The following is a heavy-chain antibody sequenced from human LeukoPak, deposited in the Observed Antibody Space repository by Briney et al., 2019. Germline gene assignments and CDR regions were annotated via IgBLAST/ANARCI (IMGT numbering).Heavy chain of an antibody. J-gene: IGHJ4*02. D-gene: IGHD6-13*01. CDR2: LGWNGDII. Sequence: GRSLRLSCAASGFTFDDYSMPWVRQSPGKGLEWLSGLGWNGDIIDYADSVKGRFTISRDNAKNSLYLQMDSLKTEDTALYYCAKGSLIAASGTLFDFWGQGTRVTVSS. CDR1: GFTFDDYS. CDR3: AKGSLIAASGTLFDF. V-gene: IGHV3-9*01.